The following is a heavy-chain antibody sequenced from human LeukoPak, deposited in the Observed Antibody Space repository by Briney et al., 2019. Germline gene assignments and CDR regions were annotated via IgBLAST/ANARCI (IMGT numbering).Heavy chain of an antibody. CDR1: GFTFSSYA. CDR3: ARERHYYDSSGYPDY. Sequence: GRSLRLSCAASGFTFSSYAMHWVRQAPGKGLEWVAVISYDGSNKYYADSVKGRFTISRDNSKNTPYLQMNSLRAEDMAVYYCARERHYYDSSGYPDYWGQGTLVTVSS. D-gene: IGHD3-22*01. CDR2: ISYDGSNK. J-gene: IGHJ4*02. V-gene: IGHV3-30-3*01.